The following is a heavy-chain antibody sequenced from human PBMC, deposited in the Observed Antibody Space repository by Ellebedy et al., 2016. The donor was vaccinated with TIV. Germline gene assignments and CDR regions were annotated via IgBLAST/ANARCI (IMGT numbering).Heavy chain of an antibody. CDR1: GFSFSNYW. D-gene: IGHD3-9*01. J-gene: IGHJ4*02. CDR3: ARGDILTGYYFSHVVDY. V-gene: IGHV3-74*01. CDR2: INSDGSGT. Sequence: GESLKISCAASGFSFSNYWMRWVRQTPGKGLVWLSRINSDGSGTSYADSVKGRFTISRDNAKNSLYLQMNSLRDEDTAVYYCARGDILTGYYFSHVVDYWGQGTLVTVSS.